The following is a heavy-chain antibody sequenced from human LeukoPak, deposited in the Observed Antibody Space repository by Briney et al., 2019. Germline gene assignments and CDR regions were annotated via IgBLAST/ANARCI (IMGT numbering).Heavy chain of an antibody. CDR3: AKVYDRELRPFDY. Sequence: PGRSLRLSCAASGFTFSSHGMPWVGQSPGTVLEWVAVLSDDGSNKYYADSVKGRFTISRDNSKNALYLQMNSLRAEDTAVYYCAKVYDRELRPFDYWGQGTLVTVSS. CDR1: GFTFSSHG. J-gene: IGHJ4*02. D-gene: IGHD1-7*01. CDR2: LSDDGSNK. V-gene: IGHV3-30*18.